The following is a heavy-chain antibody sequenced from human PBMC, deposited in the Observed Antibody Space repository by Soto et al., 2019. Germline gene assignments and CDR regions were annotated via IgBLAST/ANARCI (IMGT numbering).Heavy chain of an antibody. CDR2: ISAYNGNT. D-gene: IGHD3-10*01. CDR3: ARDASMVRGRNYYYGMDV. J-gene: IGHJ6*02. V-gene: IGHV1-18*01. Sequence: DSGRVSCKASGYTFTSFGISWVRQAPGQGLEWMGWISAYNGNTNYAQKLQGRVTMTTDTSTSTAYMELRSLRSDDTAVYYCARDASMVRGRNYYYGMDVWGQGTTVTVSS. CDR1: GYTFTSFG.